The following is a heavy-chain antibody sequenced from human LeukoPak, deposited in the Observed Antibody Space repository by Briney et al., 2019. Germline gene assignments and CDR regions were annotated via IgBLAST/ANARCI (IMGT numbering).Heavy chain of an antibody. V-gene: IGHV4-31*03. CDR3: ASATSDYYGSGSYYKFPYYYYGMDV. CDR2: VYYSGST. Sequence: SQTLSLTCTVSGGSISSGGYYWSWIRQHPGKGLEWIGYVYYSGSTYYNPSLKSRVTISVDTSKNQFSLKLSSVTAADTAVYYCASATSDYYGSGSYYKFPYYYYGMDVWGKGTTVTVSS. CDR1: GGSISSGGYY. D-gene: IGHD3-10*01. J-gene: IGHJ6*04.